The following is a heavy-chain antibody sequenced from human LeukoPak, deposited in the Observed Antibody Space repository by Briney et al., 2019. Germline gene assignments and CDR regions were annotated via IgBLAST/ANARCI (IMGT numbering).Heavy chain of an antibody. J-gene: IGHJ6*03. CDR2: IYYSGST. D-gene: IGHD3-3*01. CDR1: GGSISSYY. V-gene: IGHV4-59*01. Sequence: PSETLSLTCTVSGGSISSYYWSWIRQPPGKGLEWIGYIYYSGSTNYNPSLKSRVTISVDTSKNQFSLKLSFVTAADTAVYYCARENYDFWSGYSYYYYYYMDVWGKGTTVTVSS. CDR3: ARENYDFWSGYSYYYYYYMDV.